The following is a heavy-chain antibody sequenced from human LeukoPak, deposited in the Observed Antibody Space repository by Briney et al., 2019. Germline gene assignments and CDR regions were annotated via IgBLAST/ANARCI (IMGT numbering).Heavy chain of an antibody. CDR2: IYRSGAT. CDR3: ARNAGYSDLNY. Sequence: PSETLSLTCTVSGDSFSSNNYWTWVRQPPGKGLEWIGEIYRSGATNYNPSLRGRVTVSLDKSKNQFSLRLNSVTAADTAIYYCARNAGYSDLNYWGRGVLVTVSS. CDR1: GDSFSSNNY. J-gene: IGHJ4*02. V-gene: IGHV4-4*02. D-gene: IGHD3-22*01.